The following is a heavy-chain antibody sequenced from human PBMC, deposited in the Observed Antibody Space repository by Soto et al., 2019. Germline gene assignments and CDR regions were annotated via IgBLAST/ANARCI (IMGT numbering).Heavy chain of an antibody. CDR1: GGSISSSSYY. CDR3: ARHNGPLYVGYYYDMDV. CDR2: IYYSGYT. D-gene: IGHD3-16*01. Sequence: SETLSLTCTVSGGSISSSSYYWGWIRQPPGKGLQWIGSIYYSGYTYYNPSLNSRVTISGDTSKNQFSLKLSFVTAADMAVYYCARHNGPLYVGYYYDMDVLGQGTTVT. V-gene: IGHV4-39*01. J-gene: IGHJ6*02.